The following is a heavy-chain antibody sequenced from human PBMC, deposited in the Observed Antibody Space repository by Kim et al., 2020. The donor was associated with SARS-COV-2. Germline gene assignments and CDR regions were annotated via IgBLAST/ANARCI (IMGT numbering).Heavy chain of an antibody. D-gene: IGHD2-21*02. J-gene: IGHJ4*02. CDR3: ATRQGDFPNYFHY. V-gene: IGHV3-23*01. Sequence: YYADSVKGRLTISRDNSKNTLYVQINSLRADDTAIFYCATRQGDFPNYFHYWGQGTLVSVSS.